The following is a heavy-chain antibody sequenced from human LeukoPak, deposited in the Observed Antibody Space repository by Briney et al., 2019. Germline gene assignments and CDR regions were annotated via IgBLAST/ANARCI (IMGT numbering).Heavy chain of an antibody. V-gene: IGHV3-7*03. D-gene: IGHD5-24*01. J-gene: IGHJ4*02. CDR3: AREGRWLQSSPDY. Sequence: GGSLRLSCAASGITFSNYWMTWVRQAPGKGLEWVANIKQDGSAQYYVDSVKGRFTISRDNAKNSLYLQMNSLRAEDTAVYYCAREGRWLQSSPDYWGQGTLVTVSS. CDR2: IKQDGSAQ. CDR1: GITFSNYW.